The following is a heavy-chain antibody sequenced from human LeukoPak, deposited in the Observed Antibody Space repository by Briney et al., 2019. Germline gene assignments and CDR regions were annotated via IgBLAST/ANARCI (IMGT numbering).Heavy chain of an antibody. CDR3: ARRAAARPRYFDL. J-gene: IGHJ2*01. D-gene: IGHD6-6*01. CDR2: IYYSGST. Sequence: SETLSLTCTVPGGSIRSSSYYWGWIRQPPGKGLEWIGSIYYSGSTYYNPSLKSRVTISVDTSKNQFSLKLSSVTAADTAVYYCARRAAARPRYFDLWGRGTLVTVSS. V-gene: IGHV4-39*01. CDR1: GGSIRSSSYY.